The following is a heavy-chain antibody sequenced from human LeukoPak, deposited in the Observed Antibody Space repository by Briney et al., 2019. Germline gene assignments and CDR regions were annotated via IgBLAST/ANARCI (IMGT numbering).Heavy chain of an antibody. CDR3: ARAPVAGTSFNWFDP. D-gene: IGHD6-19*01. V-gene: IGHV3-30-3*01. CDR2: ISYDGSNK. Sequence: GGSLRLSCAASGFTFSSYAMHWVRQAPGKGLECVAVISYDGSNKYYADSVKGRFTISRDNSKNTLYLQMNSLRAEDTAVYYCARAPVAGTSFNWFDPWGQGTLVTVSS. J-gene: IGHJ5*02. CDR1: GFTFSSYA.